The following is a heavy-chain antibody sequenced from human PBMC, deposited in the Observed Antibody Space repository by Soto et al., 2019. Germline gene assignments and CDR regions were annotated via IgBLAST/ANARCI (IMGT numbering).Heavy chain of an antibody. V-gene: IGHV1-8*01. J-gene: IGHJ4*02. Sequence: QVQLVQSGAEVKKPGASVKVSCKASGYTFTNYDINWLRQAPGQGLEWMGWMDPKSGNTDYAQKFQGRVTITRNTSISTAYLEVSSLSSEDTAVYFCARGRGWRDYWGQGTLVTVSS. CDR3: ARGRGWRDY. CDR2: MDPKSGNT. D-gene: IGHD2-15*01. CDR1: GYTFTNYD.